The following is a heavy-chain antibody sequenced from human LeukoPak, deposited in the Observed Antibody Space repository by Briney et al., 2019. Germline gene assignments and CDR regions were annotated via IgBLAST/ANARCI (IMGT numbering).Heavy chain of an antibody. J-gene: IGHJ5*02. CDR3: ARDTIDYDFWSGYSNWFDP. D-gene: IGHD3-3*01. V-gene: IGHV4-4*07. CDR1: GGSISSYY. Sequence: SETLSLTCTVSGGSISSYYWSWIRQPAGKGLEWIGRIYTSGSTNYNPSLKSRVTMSVDTSKSQFSLKLSSVTAADTAVYYCARDTIDYDFWSGYSNWFDPWGQGTLVTVSS. CDR2: IYTSGST.